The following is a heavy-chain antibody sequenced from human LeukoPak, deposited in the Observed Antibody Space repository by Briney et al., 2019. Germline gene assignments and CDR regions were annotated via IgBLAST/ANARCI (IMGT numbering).Heavy chain of an antibody. CDR1: GGSFSGYY. CDR3: ARHDYDYVWGPKRGFDY. J-gene: IGHJ4*02. V-gene: IGHV4-34*01. D-gene: IGHD3-16*01. Sequence: KSSETLSLTCAVYGGSFSGYYWSWIRQPPGKGLEWIGEINHSGSTNYNPSLKSRVTISVDTSKNQFSLKLSSVTAADTAVYYCARHDYDYVWGPKRGFDYWGQGTLVTVSS. CDR2: INHSGST.